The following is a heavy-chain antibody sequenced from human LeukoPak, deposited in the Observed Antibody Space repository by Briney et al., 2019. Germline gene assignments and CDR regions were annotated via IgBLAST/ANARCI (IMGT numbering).Heavy chain of an antibody. Sequence: SETLSLTCTVSGYSISSGYYWGWIRQPPGKGLEWIGSIYHSGSTYYNPSLKSRVTISVDTSKNQFSLKLSSVTAADTAVYYCATDYCSSTSCYPRGFDYWGQGTLVTVSS. CDR2: IYHSGST. J-gene: IGHJ4*02. CDR1: GYSISSGYY. CDR3: ATDYCSSTSCYPRGFDY. V-gene: IGHV4-38-2*02. D-gene: IGHD2-2*01.